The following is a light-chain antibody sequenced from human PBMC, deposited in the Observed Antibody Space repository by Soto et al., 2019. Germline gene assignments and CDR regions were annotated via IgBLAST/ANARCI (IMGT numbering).Light chain of an antibody. CDR1: SSDVGGYNY. Sequence: QPVLTQPPSASGSPGQSVTISCTGSSSDVGGYNYVSWYQQHPGKAPKLMIYEVSKRPSGVPDRFSGSKSDNTASLTVSGLQAEDEADYYCSSYAGSNSVLFGGGTKLTVL. J-gene: IGLJ2*01. CDR2: EVS. CDR3: SSYAGSNSVL. V-gene: IGLV2-8*01.